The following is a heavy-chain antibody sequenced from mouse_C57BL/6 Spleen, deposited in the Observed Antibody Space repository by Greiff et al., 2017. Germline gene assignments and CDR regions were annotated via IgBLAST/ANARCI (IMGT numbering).Heavy chain of an antibody. V-gene: IGHV1-82*01. CDR3: ARKGSYGYFDY. J-gene: IGHJ2*01. CDR2: IYPGDGDT. Sequence: QVQLQQSGPELVKPGASVKISCKASGYAFSSSWMNWVKQRPGKGLEWIGRIYPGDGDTNYNGKFKGKATLTADKSSSTAYMQLSSLTSEDSAVYFCARKGSYGYFDYWGQGTTLTVSS. D-gene: IGHD1-1*02. CDR1: GYAFSSSW.